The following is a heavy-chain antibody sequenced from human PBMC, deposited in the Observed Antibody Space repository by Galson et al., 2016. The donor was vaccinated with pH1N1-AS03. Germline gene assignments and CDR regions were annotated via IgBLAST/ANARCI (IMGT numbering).Heavy chain of an antibody. CDR1: GFSHSASGVA. CDR3: AHRHGGNSHYFGY. D-gene: IGHD4-23*01. J-gene: IGHJ4*02. Sequence: PALVKHTQTLTLTCTLSGFSHSASGVAVAWIRQPPGKALEWLAFIYWDDDKRYSPSLRDKLTITKDSSTNQVVLTMTNMDPVDTATYYCAHRHGGNSHYFGYWGPGTLVTVSS. CDR2: IYWDDDK. V-gene: IGHV2-5*02.